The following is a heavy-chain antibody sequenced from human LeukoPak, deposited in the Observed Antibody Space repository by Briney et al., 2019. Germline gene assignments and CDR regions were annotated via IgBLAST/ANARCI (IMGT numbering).Heavy chain of an antibody. CDR2: ISDIGSI. CDR1: GGSTRSSSVY. J-gene: IGHJ4*02. CDR3: AGHHPRNTVDF. Sequence: SETLSLTCTVSGGSTRSSSVYWSWIRQPPGKGLEWIAYISDIGSINYNPSLKSRVTISLDTSKNQFSLKLSSVTAADTAVYYCAGHHPRNTVDFWGQGTLVTVSS. V-gene: IGHV4-61*05. D-gene: IGHD2/OR15-2a*01.